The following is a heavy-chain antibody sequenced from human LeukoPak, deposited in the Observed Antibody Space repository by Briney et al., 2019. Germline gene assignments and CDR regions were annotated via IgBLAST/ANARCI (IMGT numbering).Heavy chain of an antibody. CDR1: GFTFTNYD. Sequence: PGGSLRLSCAASGFTFTNYDIHWVRQAPGKGLEWVAIISYDGRNKYYADSVKGRFTISRDNSKNTLYLQMNSLRAEDTAVHYCAKDGVGGYFDYWGQGNLVTVSS. J-gene: IGHJ4*02. D-gene: IGHD3-16*01. CDR3: AKDGVGGYFDY. CDR2: ISYDGRNK. V-gene: IGHV3-30*18.